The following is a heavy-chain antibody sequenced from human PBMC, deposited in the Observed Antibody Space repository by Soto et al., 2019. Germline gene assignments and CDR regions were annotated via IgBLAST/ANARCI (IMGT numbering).Heavy chain of an antibody. CDR3: ASRDPGTSVDY. V-gene: IGHV4-4*02. Sequence: PSETLSLTCAVSGGSFTSNNWWTWVRQPPGQGLEWIGEIYRTGSTNYNPSLKSRVTISLDKSENQFALKVTSLTAADTAVYYCASRDPGTSVDYWGQGTLVTVSS. J-gene: IGHJ4*02. D-gene: IGHD1-7*01. CDR2: IYRTGST. CDR1: GGSFTSNNW.